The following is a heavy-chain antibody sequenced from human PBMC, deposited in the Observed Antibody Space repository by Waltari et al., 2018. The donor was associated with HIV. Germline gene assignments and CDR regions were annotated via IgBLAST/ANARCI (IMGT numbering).Heavy chain of an antibody. J-gene: IGHJ4*02. V-gene: IGHV3-48*04. CDR3: VRPLYDSSGSLSSGEY. D-gene: IGHD3-22*01. CDR1: GITLRRHS. CDR2: NSSDGSRI. Sequence: EVEVVESGGRLAQPGGSLRISCMVAGITLRRHSMDWVRQAPGKGLEWVSYNSSDGSRIHYVDSVRGRFTTSRDNARNSVFLQMNSLRADDTAVYYCVRPLYDSSGSLSSGEYWGQGTLVTVSS.